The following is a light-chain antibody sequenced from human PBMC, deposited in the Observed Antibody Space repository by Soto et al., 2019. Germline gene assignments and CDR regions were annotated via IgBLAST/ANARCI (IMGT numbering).Light chain of an antibody. J-gene: IGKJ2*01. CDR2: SAS. CDR1: QSISTE. CDR3: QQGHNWPLT. V-gene: IGKV3-15*01. Sequence: EIVMTQSPATLSVSPGERATLSCRASQSISTELAWYQQKPGQPPRLLIYSASTRATGVPARFTGRGSGSESTLTISGLQSEDVAVYYCQQGHNWPLTLGQGTRLEI.